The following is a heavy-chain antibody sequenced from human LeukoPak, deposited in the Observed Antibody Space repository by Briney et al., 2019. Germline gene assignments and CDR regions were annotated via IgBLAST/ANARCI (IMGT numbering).Heavy chain of an antibody. CDR3: ARGWSSIRAGSGSYKQVYYYYYGMDV. D-gene: IGHD3-10*01. V-gene: IGHV4-34*01. CDR2: INHSGST. J-gene: IGHJ6*02. Sequence: SETLSLTCAVYGGSFSGYYWSWIRQPPGKGLEWIGEINHSGSTNYNPSLKSRVTISVDTSKNQFSLKLSSVTAADTAVYYCARGWSSIRAGSGSYKQVYYYYYGMDVWGQGTTVTVSS. CDR1: GGSFSGYY.